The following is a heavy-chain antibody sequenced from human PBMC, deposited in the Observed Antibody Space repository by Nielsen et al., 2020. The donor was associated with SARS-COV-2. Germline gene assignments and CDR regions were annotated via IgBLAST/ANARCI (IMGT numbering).Heavy chain of an antibody. CDR1: GYTFTAYA. CDR2: INSDSGNT. V-gene: IGHV1-3*04. J-gene: IGHJ3*02. Sequence: ASVKVSCKASGYTFTAYAIHWVRQDPGQRLEWMGWINSDSGNTKYSQKFQGRVTMTRDTSTSTVYMELSSLRSEDTAVYYCAREYCSGGSCYSAHDAFDIWGQGTMVTVSS. D-gene: IGHD2-15*01. CDR3: AREYCSGGSCYSAHDAFDI.